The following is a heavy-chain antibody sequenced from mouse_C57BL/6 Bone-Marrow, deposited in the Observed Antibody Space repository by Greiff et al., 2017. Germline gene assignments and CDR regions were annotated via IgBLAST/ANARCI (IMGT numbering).Heavy chain of an antibody. CDR1: GYTFTDYA. J-gene: IGHJ2*01. CDR3: ARFYGYGYYFDY. D-gene: IGHD2-2*01. CDR2: ISTYYGDA. V-gene: IGHV1-67*01. Sequence: QVQLQQSGPELVRPGVSVKISCKGSGYTFTDYAMHWVKQSHAKSLEWIGVISTYYGDASYNQKFKDKATVTVDKSSSPAYMELARLTSEDSAVYYCARFYGYGYYFDYWGQGTTLTVSS.